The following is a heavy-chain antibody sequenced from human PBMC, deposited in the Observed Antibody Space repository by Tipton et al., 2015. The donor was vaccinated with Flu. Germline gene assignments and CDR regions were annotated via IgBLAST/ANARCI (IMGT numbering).Heavy chain of an antibody. CDR3: ARDAGSYCSGGSCYPYYFDY. CDR1: GGSISSSNW. Sequence: TLSLTCAVSGGSISSSNWWSWVRQPPGKGLEWIGRIYTSGSTNYNPSLKSRVTISVDTSKNQFSLKLSSVTAADTAVYYCARDAGSYCSGGSCYPYYFDYWGQGTLVTVSS. J-gene: IGHJ4*02. D-gene: IGHD2-15*01. V-gene: IGHV4-4*02. CDR2: IYTSGST.